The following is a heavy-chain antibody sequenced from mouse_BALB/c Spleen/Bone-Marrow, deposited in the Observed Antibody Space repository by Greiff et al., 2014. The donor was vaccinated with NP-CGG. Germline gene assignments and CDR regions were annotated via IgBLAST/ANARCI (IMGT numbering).Heavy chain of an antibody. CDR3: TRSAGTGFAY. V-gene: IGHV1S81*02. J-gene: IGHJ3*01. CDR1: GYTFTSYY. CDR2: INPSNGGT. D-gene: IGHD3-3*01. Sequence: EHSGAELVKPGASVKLSCKASGYTFTSYYMFWVKQRPGQGLEWIGEINPSNGGTVFNEKFKSKVTLTVDKSSSTAYMQLSGLTSEDSAVYYCTRSAGTGFAYWGQGTLVTVSA.